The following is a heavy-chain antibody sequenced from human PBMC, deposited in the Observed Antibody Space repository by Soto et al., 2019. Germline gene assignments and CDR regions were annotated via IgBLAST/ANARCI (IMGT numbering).Heavy chain of an antibody. CDR1: GFTFNTYP. CDR2: ISSTAGRTS. Sequence: EVPFLQSGGGFRPPGGSVRLSCATSGFTFNTYPMTWVRQAPGKGLEWVASISSTAGRTSSYADAVKGRFAIARDFSDNSVYLEMNNLRVDGTAVYFCAKGVLSFHYGMEVWGQGTTVTVS. V-gene: IGHV3-23*01. J-gene: IGHJ6*02. CDR3: AKGVLSFHYGMEV. D-gene: IGHD3-10*01.